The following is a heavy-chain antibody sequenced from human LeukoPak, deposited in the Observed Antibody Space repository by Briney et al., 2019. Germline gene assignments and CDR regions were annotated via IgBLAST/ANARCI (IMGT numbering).Heavy chain of an antibody. CDR3: AKCSDYWSGYYSY. CDR1: GFTFSNFG. Sequence: PGGSLRLSCAASGFTFSNFGMSWVRQAPGKGLEWVSSISGSGGSTYYADSVKGRFTISRDNSKNTLYLQMNSLRAEDTAVYYCAKCSDYWSGYYSYWGQGTLVTVSS. V-gene: IGHV3-23*01. CDR2: ISGSGGST. J-gene: IGHJ4*02. D-gene: IGHD3-3*01.